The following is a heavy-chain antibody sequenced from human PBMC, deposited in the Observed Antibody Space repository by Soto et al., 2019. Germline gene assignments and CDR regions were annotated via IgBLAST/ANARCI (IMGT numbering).Heavy chain of an antibody. CDR2: ISGIGGTT. CDR3: AKVRCTTICDVVSLFDY. Sequence: GGSLRLSCAASGFTFSSYAMSWVRQAPGKGLECVSTISGIGGTTDYADSVKGRFTISRDNSKYTLYLQMNSLRPEDTAVYYCAKVRCTTICDVVSLFDYWGQVPLVTVSS. CDR1: GFTFSSYA. V-gene: IGHV3-23*01. J-gene: IGHJ4*02. D-gene: IGHD3-3*01.